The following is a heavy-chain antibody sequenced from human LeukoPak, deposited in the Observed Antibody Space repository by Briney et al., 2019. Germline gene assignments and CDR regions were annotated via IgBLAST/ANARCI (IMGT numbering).Heavy chain of an antibody. D-gene: IGHD3-10*01. J-gene: IGHJ3*02. CDR2: VYYSGST. CDR3: ARTYYWAFDI. Sequence: PSETLSLTCTVSGGSISSYYWNWIRQPPGKGLEWIGFVYYSGSTTYNRSLKSRVTISVDTSKNQFSLKLSSVTAADTAVYYCARTYYWAFDIWGQGTMVTVSS. V-gene: IGHV4-59*01. CDR1: GGSISSYY.